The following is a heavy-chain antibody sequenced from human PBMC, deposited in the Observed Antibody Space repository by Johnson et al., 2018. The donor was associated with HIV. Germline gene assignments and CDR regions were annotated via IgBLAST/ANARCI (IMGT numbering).Heavy chain of an antibody. V-gene: IGHV3-43D*03. J-gene: IGHJ3*01. CDR2: ISWDGGNS. CDR1: GFTFDNYA. CDR3: AKDSDTYYYGSGDAFDV. Sequence: VKLVESGGVVVQPGGSLRLSCAVSGFTFDNYAMHWVRQAPGKGLEWVSLISWDGGNSYYADSVQGRFTISRDNIKKSLYLQMNSLRAEDTALYYCAKDSDTYYYGSGDAFDVWGQGTMVTVSS. D-gene: IGHD3-10*01.